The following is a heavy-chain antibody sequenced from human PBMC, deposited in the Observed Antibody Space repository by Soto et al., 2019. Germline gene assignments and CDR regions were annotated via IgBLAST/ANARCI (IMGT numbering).Heavy chain of an antibody. Sequence: QVHLVQSGAEVKKPGASVKVSCEASGYSFTNYDINWVRQTTGQGLEWMGWMNPNSGKTGYAQKYQGRVTMTRNTSISTAYMELSSLRSEDTAVYFCATEARYTSGWFGNWGQGTLVTVSS. J-gene: IGHJ4*02. D-gene: IGHD6-19*01. CDR2: MNPNSGKT. CDR3: ATEARYTSGWFGN. V-gene: IGHV1-8*01. CDR1: GYSFTNYD.